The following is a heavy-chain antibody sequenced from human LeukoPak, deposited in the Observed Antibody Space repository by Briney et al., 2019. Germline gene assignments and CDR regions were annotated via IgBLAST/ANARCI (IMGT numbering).Heavy chain of an antibody. Sequence: GGSLRLSCAASGFTFSSYSMNWVRQAPGKGLEWVSVISNSGGSTYYADSVKGRFTISRDNSKNTLYLQMNSLRAEDTAVYYCAKNDQFSGSWYFDCWGQGTLVTVSS. CDR1: GFTFSSYS. D-gene: IGHD1-26*01. V-gene: IGHV3-23*01. CDR2: ISNSGGST. CDR3: AKNDQFSGSWYFDC. J-gene: IGHJ4*02.